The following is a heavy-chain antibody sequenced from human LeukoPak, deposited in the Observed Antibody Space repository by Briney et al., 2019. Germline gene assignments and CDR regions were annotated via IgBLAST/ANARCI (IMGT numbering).Heavy chain of an antibody. Sequence: SETLSLTCTVSGGSISSGGYYWSWIRQHPGKGLKWIGYIYYSGSTYYNPSLKSRVTISVDTSKNQFSLKLSSVTAADTAVYYCARANSYDSSGRLYGMDVWGQGTTVTVSS. D-gene: IGHD3-22*01. CDR3: ARANSYDSSGRLYGMDV. CDR2: IYYSGST. V-gene: IGHV4-31*03. CDR1: GGSISSGGYY. J-gene: IGHJ6*02.